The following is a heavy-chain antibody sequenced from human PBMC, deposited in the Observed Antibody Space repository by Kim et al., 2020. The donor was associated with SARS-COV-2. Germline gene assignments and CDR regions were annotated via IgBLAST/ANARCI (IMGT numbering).Heavy chain of an antibody. D-gene: IGHD1-26*01. J-gene: IGHJ5*02. Sequence: NYAQKFQGRVTMTEDTSTDTAYMELSSLRSEDTAVYYCAAVGATLRWFDPWGQGTLVTVSS. V-gene: IGHV1-24*01. CDR3: AAVGATLRWFDP.